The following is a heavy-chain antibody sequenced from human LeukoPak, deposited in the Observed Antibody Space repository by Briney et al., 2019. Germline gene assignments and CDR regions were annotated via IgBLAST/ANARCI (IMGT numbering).Heavy chain of an antibody. CDR1: GYTFTSDG. CDR3: ARVISSSWYHHDY. J-gene: IGHJ4*02. CDR2: LSTYNGNT. D-gene: IGHD6-13*01. V-gene: IGHV1-18*01. Sequence: ASVKVSCKASGYTFTSDGLSWVRQAPGQGLEWMGWLSTYNGNTNYAQKFQDRVTMTTDTSTSTAFMELRSLRFDDTAMYYCARVISSSWYHHDYWGQGTLVTVSS.